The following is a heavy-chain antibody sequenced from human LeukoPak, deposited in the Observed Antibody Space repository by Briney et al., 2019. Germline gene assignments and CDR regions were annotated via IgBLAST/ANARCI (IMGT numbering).Heavy chain of an antibody. Sequence: SETLSLTCTVSGGSISSYYWSWIRQPPGKGLEWIGYIYYSGSTNYNPSLKSRVTISVDTSKNQFSLKLSSVTAADTAVYYCATSLGATEGAFDYWGQGTLVTVSS. V-gene: IGHV4-59*01. CDR2: IYYSGST. J-gene: IGHJ4*02. CDR1: GGSISSYY. D-gene: IGHD1-26*01. CDR3: ATSLGATEGAFDY.